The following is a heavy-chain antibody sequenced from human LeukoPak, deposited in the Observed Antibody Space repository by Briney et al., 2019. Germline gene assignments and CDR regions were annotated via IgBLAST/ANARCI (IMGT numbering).Heavy chain of an antibody. J-gene: IGHJ6*03. V-gene: IGHV3-7*01. CDR1: GFTFSSYW. D-gene: IGHD2-15*01. CDR2: IKQDGSEK. CDR3: AREGYCSGGSCYFALYYYYYYMDV. Sequence: PGGSLRLSRAASGFTFSSYWMSWVRQAPGKGLEWVANIKQDGSEKYYVDSVKGRFTISRDNAKNSLYLQMNSLRAEDTAVYYCAREGYCSGGSCYFALYYYYYYMDVWGKGTTVTVSS.